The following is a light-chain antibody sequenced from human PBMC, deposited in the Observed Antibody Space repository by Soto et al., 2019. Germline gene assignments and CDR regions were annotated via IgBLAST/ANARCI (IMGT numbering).Light chain of an antibody. Sequence: EIVFTQSPGTLSLSPGERATLSCRASQSVASGHLAWYQQTPGQAPRLLIFGASTRATGIPDRFSGSESGTDFTLTISRLEPEDFAMYYCQQYHTSPITFGHGTRLEIK. V-gene: IGKV3-20*01. CDR2: GAS. CDR3: QQYHTSPIT. J-gene: IGKJ5*01. CDR1: QSVASGH.